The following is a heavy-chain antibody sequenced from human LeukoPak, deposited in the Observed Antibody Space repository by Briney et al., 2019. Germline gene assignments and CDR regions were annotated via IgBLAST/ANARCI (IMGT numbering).Heavy chain of an antibody. CDR2: INHSGST. V-gene: IGHV4-34*01. Sequence: SETLSLTCAVYGGSFSGYYWSWIRQPPGKGLEWIGEINHSGSTNYNPSLKSRVTISVDTSKNQFSLKLSFLTAADTAWYFLARGRALGSSVSFFDYWGRATLATLSP. D-gene: IGHD2-2*01. J-gene: IGHJ4*02. CDR3: ARGRALGSSVSFFDY. CDR1: GGSFSGYY.